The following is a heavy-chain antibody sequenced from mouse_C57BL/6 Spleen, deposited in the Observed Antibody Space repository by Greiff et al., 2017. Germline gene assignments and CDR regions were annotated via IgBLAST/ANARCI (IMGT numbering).Heavy chain of an antibody. CDR2: ISSGSSTI. CDR1: GFTFSDYG. V-gene: IGHV5-17*01. J-gene: IGHJ4*01. Sequence: EVQVVESGGGLVKPGGSLKLSCAASGFTFSDYGMHWVRQAPEKGLEWVAYISSGSSTIYYADTVKGRFTISRDNAKNTLFLQMTSLRSEDTAMYYCSSGAYYAMDYWGQGTSVTVSS. CDR3: SSGAYYAMDY.